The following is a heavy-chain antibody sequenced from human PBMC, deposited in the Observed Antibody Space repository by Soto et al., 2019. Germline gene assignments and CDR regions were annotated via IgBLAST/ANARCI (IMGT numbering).Heavy chain of an antibody. D-gene: IGHD6-13*01. Sequence: GASVKVSCKASGYTFTNYGVSWVRHAPGQGLEWVAWISPYDGNTHYAQNVQGRVTVTTDTSTSTTYMELRSLRSDDTAVYFCARDDRAAAAGTTYYFDYWGQGTLVTVS. J-gene: IGHJ4*02. CDR2: ISPYDGNT. CDR3: ARDDRAAAAGTTYYFDY. V-gene: IGHV1-18*01. CDR1: GYTFTNYG.